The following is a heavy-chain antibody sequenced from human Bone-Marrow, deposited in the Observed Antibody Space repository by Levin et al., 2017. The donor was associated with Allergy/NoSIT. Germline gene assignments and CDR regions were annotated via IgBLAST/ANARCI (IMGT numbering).Heavy chain of an antibody. CDR3: ASNVDTAMSWDY. CDR1: GGSISSSSYY. D-gene: IGHD5-18*01. CDR2: IYYSGST. V-gene: IGHV4-39*07. J-gene: IGHJ4*02. Sequence: SQTLSLTCTVSGGSISSSSYYWGWIRQPPGKGLEWIGSIYYSGSTYYNPSLKSRVTISVDTSKNQFSLKLSSVTAADTAVYYCASNVDTAMSWDYWGQGTLVTVSS.